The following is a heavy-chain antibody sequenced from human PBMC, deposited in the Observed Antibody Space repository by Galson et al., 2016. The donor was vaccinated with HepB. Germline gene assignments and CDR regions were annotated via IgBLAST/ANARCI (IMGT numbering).Heavy chain of an antibody. CDR2: INDNSRTI. CDR1: GFTFSSYS. V-gene: IGHV3-48*04. Sequence: SLRLSCAVSGFTFSSYSMNWVRQAPGKGLEWVSYINDNSRTIHYADSVKGRFTISSDNAKNSPYLQMNSLRAEDTAVYYCARKTTSGWYDYWGQGALVTVPS. CDR3: ARKTTSGWYDY. D-gene: IGHD6-19*01. J-gene: IGHJ4*02.